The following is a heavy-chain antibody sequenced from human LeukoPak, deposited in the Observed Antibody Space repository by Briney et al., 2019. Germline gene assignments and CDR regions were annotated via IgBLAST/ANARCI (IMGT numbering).Heavy chain of an antibody. Sequence: EASVKVSCKASGYTFTSYGISWVRQAPGQGLEWMGWISAYNGNTNFAQKLQGRITMTRDTSISTAYMELSRLRSDDTAVYYCARSAERIGEYGDTAMHFGYYYMDVWGKGTTVTVSS. CDR2: ISAYNGNT. CDR1: GYTFTSYG. CDR3: ARSAERIGEYGDTAMHFGYYYMDV. V-gene: IGHV1-18*01. D-gene: IGHD5-18*01. J-gene: IGHJ6*03.